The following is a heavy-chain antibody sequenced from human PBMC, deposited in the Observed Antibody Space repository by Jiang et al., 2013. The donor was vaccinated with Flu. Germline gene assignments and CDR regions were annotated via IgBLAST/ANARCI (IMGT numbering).Heavy chain of an antibody. CDR1: GFSLSTSGMC. CDR3: ARMHPPLYYYDSTDYYGMDV. CDR2: IDWDDDK. Sequence: KPTQTLTLTCTSSGFSLSTSGMCVSWIRQPPGKALEWLARIDWDDDKYYSTSLKTRLTISKDTSKNQVVLTMTNMDPVDTATYYCARMHPPLYYYDSTDYYGMDVWGQGTTVTVSS. V-gene: IGHV2-70*11. D-gene: IGHD3-22*01. J-gene: IGHJ6*02.